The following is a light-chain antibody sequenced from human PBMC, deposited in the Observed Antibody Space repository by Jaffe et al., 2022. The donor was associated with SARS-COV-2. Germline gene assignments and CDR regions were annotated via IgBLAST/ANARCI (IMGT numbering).Light chain of an antibody. J-gene: IGLJ3*02. Sequence: QSALTQPPSVSGSPGQSVTISCTGTGSDVVKYNRVSWYQQPPGTAPKLMIYEVSNRPSGVPDRFSGSKSGNTASLTISGLQAEDEADYYCSSYTSSNTWVFGGGTKLTVL. CDR2: EVS. V-gene: IGLV2-18*02. CDR1: GSDVVKYNR. CDR3: SSYTSSNTWV.